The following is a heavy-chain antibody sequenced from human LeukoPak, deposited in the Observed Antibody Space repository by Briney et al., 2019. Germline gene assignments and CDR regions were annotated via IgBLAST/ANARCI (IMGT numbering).Heavy chain of an antibody. J-gene: IGHJ4*02. D-gene: IGHD3-22*01. CDR1: GYTFTSYD. Sequence: GASVKVSCKASGYTFTSYDINWVRQATGQGLGWMGWMNPNSGNTGYAHKFKGRVTMTRNTSISTAYMELSSLRSEDTAVYYCARRRGYYDSNGYLAYWGQGTLVTVSS. CDR3: ARRRGYYDSNGYLAY. CDR2: MNPNSGNT. V-gene: IGHV1-8*01.